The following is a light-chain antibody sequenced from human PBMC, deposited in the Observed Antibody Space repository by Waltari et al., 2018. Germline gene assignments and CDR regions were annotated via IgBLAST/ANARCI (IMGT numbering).Light chain of an antibody. Sequence: DIVMTQSPDSLPVSLGERATINCKSRQSVLSSSNSKNYIAWYQQKPGQPPKLLIYWASTRESGVPDRFSGSGSGTDFTLTISSLQAEDVAVYYCHQYYIPPLTFGQGTRLEIK. V-gene: IGKV4-1*01. CDR1: QSVLSSSNSKNY. CDR2: WAS. J-gene: IGKJ5*01. CDR3: HQYYIPPLT.